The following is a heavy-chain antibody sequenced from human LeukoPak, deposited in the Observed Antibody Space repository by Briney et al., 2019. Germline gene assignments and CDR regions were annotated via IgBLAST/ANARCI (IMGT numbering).Heavy chain of an antibody. J-gene: IGHJ4*02. CDR2: IYNGDNT. V-gene: IGHV3-53*01. Sequence: TEGSLRLSCAASGFTVSSNYMSWVRQAPGKGLEWVSVIYNGDNTYYADSVKGRFTISRDNSKNALYLQMNSLRADDTAVYYCARDRRDNRGWYAYWGQGTLVTVSS. CDR3: ARDRRDNRGWYAY. D-gene: IGHD6-19*01. CDR1: GFTVSSNY.